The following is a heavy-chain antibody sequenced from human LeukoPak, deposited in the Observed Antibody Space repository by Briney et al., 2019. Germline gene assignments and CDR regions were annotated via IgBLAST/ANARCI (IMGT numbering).Heavy chain of an antibody. V-gene: IGHV3-21*01. Sequence: KAGGSLRLSCAASGFTLGGNRNSMNWVRQAPGKGLEWVSSIDSSGDFIYYADSVKGRFTISRDKAKNSVYLQMNSLRAEDTAVYYCARMEQLLSPRYYFDYWGQGTLVTVSS. CDR3: ARMEQLLSPRYYFDY. CDR1: GFTLGGNRNS. CDR2: IDSSGDFI. J-gene: IGHJ4*02. D-gene: IGHD6-6*01.